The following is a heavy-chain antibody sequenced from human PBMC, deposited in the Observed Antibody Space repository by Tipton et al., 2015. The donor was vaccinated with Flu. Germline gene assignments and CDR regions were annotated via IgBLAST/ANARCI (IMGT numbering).Heavy chain of an antibody. D-gene: IGHD1-7*01. CDR2: IWYDGSNK. CDR3: ARDLGLELLGLFDY. CDR1: GFTFSSYG. J-gene: IGHJ4*02. V-gene: IGHV3-33*01. Sequence: RSLRLSCAASGFTFSSYGMHWVRQAPGKGLEWVAVIWYDGSNKYYADSVKGRFTISRDNSKNTLYLQMNSLRAEDTAVYYCARDLGLELLGLFDYWGQGTLVTVSS.